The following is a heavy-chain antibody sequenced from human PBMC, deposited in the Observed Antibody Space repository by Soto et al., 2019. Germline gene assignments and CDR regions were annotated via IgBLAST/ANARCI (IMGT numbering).Heavy chain of an antibody. CDR3: ARTNYYDSSGYSGEDAFDI. CDR1: GGSISSYY. D-gene: IGHD3-22*01. J-gene: IGHJ3*02. Sequence: SETLSLTCTVSGGSISSYYWSWIRQPPGKGLEWIGYIYYSGSTNYNPSLKSRVTISVDTSKNQFSLKLSSVTAADTAVYYCARTNYYDSSGYSGEDAFDIWGQGTMVTVS. CDR2: IYYSGST. V-gene: IGHV4-59*01.